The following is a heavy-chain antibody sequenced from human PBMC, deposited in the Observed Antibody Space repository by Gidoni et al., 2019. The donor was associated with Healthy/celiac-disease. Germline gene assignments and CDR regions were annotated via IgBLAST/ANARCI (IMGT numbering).Heavy chain of an antibody. D-gene: IGHD3-16*02. CDR3: ARPRGGELSTPSYYYYYGMDV. Sequence: QVQLVQSGAEVKKPGSSVTVSCKASGGTFSSYAISWVRQAPGQGLEWMGGIIPIFGTANYAQKFQGRVTITADKSTSTAYMELSSLRSEDTAVYYCARPRGGELSTPSYYYYYGMDVWGQGTTVTVSS. CDR1: GGTFSSYA. V-gene: IGHV1-69*06. CDR2: IIPIFGTA. J-gene: IGHJ6*02.